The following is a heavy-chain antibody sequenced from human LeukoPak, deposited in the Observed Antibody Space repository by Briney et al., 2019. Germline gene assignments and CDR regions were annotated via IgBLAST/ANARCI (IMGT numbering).Heavy chain of an antibody. V-gene: IGHV3-23*03. CDR1: GFTFSSYA. D-gene: IGHD3-16*01. J-gene: IGHJ3*02. CDR3: ASRRGGGVTDAFDI. CDR2: IYRGGTT. Sequence: PGGSLRLSCAAPGFTFSSYAMSWVRQAPGEGLEWISLIYRGGTTYYADSVKGRFTISRDNSENTLYLQMSSLRGDDTAVYHCASRRGGGVTDAFDIWGRGTKVTVSS.